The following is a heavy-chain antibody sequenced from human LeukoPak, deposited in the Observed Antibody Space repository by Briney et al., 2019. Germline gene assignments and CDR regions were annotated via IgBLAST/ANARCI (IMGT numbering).Heavy chain of an antibody. CDR2: ISDSGAST. J-gene: IGHJ4*02. V-gene: IGHV3-23*01. Sequence: GGSLRLSCAASGFTFSSYAMSWVRQAPGKGLEWVSAISDSGASTYYADSVKGRFTISRDNSKNTLYLQMNSLRAEDTAVYYCAKSGYDFWSGYYGTLFDYWGQGTLVTVSS. D-gene: IGHD3-3*01. CDR3: AKSGYDFWSGYYGTLFDY. CDR1: GFTFSSYA.